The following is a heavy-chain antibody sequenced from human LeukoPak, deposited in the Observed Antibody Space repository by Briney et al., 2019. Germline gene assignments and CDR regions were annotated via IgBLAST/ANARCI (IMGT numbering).Heavy chain of an antibody. D-gene: IGHD2-2*01. CDR1: GYTFTSYY. CDR2: INPSGGST. Sequence: ASVKVSCKASGYTFTSYYMHWVRQAPGQGLEWMGIINPSGGSTSHAQKFQGRVTMTRDTSTSTAYMELSSLRSEDTAVYYCARGGFGVVVPAAIFSRFDYWGQGTLVTVSS. J-gene: IGHJ4*02. V-gene: IGHV1-46*01. CDR3: ARGGFGVVVPAAIFSRFDY.